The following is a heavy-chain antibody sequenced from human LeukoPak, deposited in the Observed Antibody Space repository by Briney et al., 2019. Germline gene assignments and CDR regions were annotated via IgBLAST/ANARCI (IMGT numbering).Heavy chain of an antibody. CDR2: LTASGETT. Sequence: PGRSLRLSCAASGFTFSSYAMSWVRQAPGKGLEWVSALTASGETTYYADSVKGRFTISRDNSKNTLFLQMNSLRAEDTAVYYCAANGESTDWHWNYWGQGTLVTVSS. D-gene: IGHD3-9*01. CDR1: GFTFSSYA. J-gene: IGHJ4*02. CDR3: AANGESTDWHWNY. V-gene: IGHV3-23*01.